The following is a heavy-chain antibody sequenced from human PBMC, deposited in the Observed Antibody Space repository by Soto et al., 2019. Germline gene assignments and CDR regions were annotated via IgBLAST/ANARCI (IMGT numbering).Heavy chain of an antibody. Sequence: EVQLLESGGGLVQPGGSLRLSCAASGFTFSSYAMSWVRQAPGKGLEWVSAISGSGGSTYYADSVKGRFTISRDNSKNTLYLQMNSLRAEDTAVYYCARGPPSWQLVLPAFDYWGQGTLVTVSS. J-gene: IGHJ4*02. CDR1: GFTFSSYA. CDR2: ISGSGGST. V-gene: IGHV3-23*01. CDR3: ARGPPSWQLVLPAFDY. D-gene: IGHD6-6*01.